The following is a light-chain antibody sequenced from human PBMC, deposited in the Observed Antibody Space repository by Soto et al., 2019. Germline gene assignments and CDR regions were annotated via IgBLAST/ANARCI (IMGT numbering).Light chain of an antibody. CDR2: GAS. CDR3: QQDGSSPPFT. CDR1: QSVSSSY. J-gene: IGKJ4*01. V-gene: IGKV3-20*01. Sequence: EIVLTQSPGTLSLSPGERATLSCRASQSVSSSYLAGYQQKPGQAPRLRIYGASSRATGIPGRFSGRWSGTDFKPTISRLEPEDFAVYYCQQDGSSPPFTFGGGTKVEIK.